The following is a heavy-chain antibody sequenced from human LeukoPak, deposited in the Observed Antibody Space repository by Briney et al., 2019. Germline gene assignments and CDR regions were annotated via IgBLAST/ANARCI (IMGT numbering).Heavy chain of an antibody. CDR3: AKNIRGIAAAGPT. D-gene: IGHD6-13*01. CDR1: GFTFSSYA. J-gene: IGHJ4*02. Sequence: GGSLRLSCAASGFTFSSYAMSWVSQAPGKGLEWDSAISGSGGSTYYADSVKGRFTISRDNSKNTLYLQMNSLRAEDTAVYYCAKNIRGIAAAGPTWGQGTLVTVSS. V-gene: IGHV3-23*01. CDR2: ISGSGGST.